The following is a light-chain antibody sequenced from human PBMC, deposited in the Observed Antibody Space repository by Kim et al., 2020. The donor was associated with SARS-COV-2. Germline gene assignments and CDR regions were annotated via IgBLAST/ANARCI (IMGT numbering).Light chain of an antibody. CDR3: QESYNTFGLT. J-gene: IGKJ4*01. CDR1: QNIVSH. Sequence: AALGDRVTITCRAVQNIVSHLLCYHQKPGEAPKLLVIGASTFVSGVPSRFSSSGSGTEFTLSISSLQPEDVVAYYCQESYNTFGLTFGGGTRVEI. CDR2: GAS. V-gene: IGKV1-39*01.